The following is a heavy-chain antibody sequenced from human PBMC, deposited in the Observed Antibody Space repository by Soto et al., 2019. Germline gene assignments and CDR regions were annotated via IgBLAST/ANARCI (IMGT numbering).Heavy chain of an antibody. CDR1: GGSIRSGDNY. CDR3: SVYCRGGRCSSPGSFDT. Sequence: SETLSLTCTVSGGSIRSGDNYWSWIRQTPGKGLEWIAYIYYSGTTYYNPSLKSRVTMSVDTSKNLFSLQLSSVTAADTAVYYCSVYCRGGRCSSPGSFDTWGQGTRVTVSS. V-gene: IGHV4-30-4*01. D-gene: IGHD2-15*01. CDR2: IYYSGTT. J-gene: IGHJ5*02.